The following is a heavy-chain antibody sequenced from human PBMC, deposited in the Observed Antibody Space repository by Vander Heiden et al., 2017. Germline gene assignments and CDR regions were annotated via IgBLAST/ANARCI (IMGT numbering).Heavy chain of an antibody. V-gene: IGHV1-8*01. D-gene: IGHD3-22*01. CDR2: MNPNSGNT. J-gene: IGHJ4*02. Sequence: QVQLVQSGAEVKKPGASVKVSCKASGYTFTSYDINWVRQATGQGLEWMGWMNPNSGNTGYAQKFQGRVTMTRNTSISTAYMELSSLRSEDTAVYYCARRRLFNPYYYDSSGYIDYWGQGTLVTVSS. CDR3: ARRRLFNPYYYDSSGYIDY. CDR1: GYTFTSYD.